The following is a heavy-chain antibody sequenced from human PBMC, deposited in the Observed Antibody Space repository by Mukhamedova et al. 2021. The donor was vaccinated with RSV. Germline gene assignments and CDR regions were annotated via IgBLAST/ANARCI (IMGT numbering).Heavy chain of an antibody. CDR3: VRDLAHIENQLAD. Sequence: YALHWVRQAPGKGLEWVAVIWYDGSQAFYEESVKGRFVISRDNSNNTLYLQMKGLRVEDTAVYFCVRDLAHIENQLADWGLGTLV. CDR2: IWYDGSQA. D-gene: IGHD1-14*01. CDR1: YA. V-gene: IGHV3-33*01. J-gene: IGHJ4*02.